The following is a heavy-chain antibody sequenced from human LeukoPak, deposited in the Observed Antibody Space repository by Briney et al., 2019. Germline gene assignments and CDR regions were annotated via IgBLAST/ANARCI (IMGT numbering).Heavy chain of an antibody. CDR1: GFTFTTYW. D-gene: IGHD3-16*01. V-gene: IGHV3-74*01. Sequence: GGSLRLSCAAPGFTFTTYWIHWVRQAPGKGLVWVSRISNDGSSTTYADSVKGRFTIPRDNAKHTVYLQMNGLRAEDTAVYYCARERGFNFCDYWGQGTLVTVSS. CDR2: ISNDGSST. CDR3: ARERGFNFCDY. J-gene: IGHJ4*02.